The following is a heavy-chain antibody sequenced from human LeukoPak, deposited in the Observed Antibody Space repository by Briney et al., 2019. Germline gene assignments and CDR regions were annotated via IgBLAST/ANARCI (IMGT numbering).Heavy chain of an antibody. CDR1: GYTFTGYY. Sequence: ASVKVSCKASGYTFTGYYMHWVRQAPGQGLEWMGWINPNSGGTNYAQKFQGRVTMTRDTSISTAYMELSRLRSDDTAVYYCARVALGGSGYFDYWGQGTLVTVSS. J-gene: IGHJ4*02. CDR3: ARVALGGSGYFDY. D-gene: IGHD3-22*01. CDR2: INPNSGGT. V-gene: IGHV1-2*02.